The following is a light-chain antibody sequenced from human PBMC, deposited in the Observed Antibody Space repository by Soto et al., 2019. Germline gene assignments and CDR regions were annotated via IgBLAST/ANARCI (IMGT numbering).Light chain of an antibody. Sequence: RASQFVSSRSLAWYQQKLGQAPRLLIYGASNRATGIPGRFSASGSGTDFTLTITPLEPEDFAVYFCQQYANSPITFGQGTRLDIK. J-gene: IGKJ5*01. CDR2: GAS. CDR1: QFVSSRS. V-gene: IGKV3-20*01. CDR3: QQYANSPIT.